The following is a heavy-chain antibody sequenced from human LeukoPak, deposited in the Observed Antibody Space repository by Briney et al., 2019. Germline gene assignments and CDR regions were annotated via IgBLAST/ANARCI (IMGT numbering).Heavy chain of an antibody. V-gene: IGHV3-74*01. CDR3: ARWGDGPVDY. J-gene: IGHJ4*02. CDR2: VNNDGGSA. D-gene: IGHD3-16*01. Sequence: GGSLRLSCDASGSTFSNWWMHWVRQAPGEGVVWVSYVNNDGGSATYADSVRGRFTISRDNAKNTVYLQMNSLRAEDSAVYYCARWGDGPVDYWGQGTLVTVSS. CDR1: GSTFSNWW.